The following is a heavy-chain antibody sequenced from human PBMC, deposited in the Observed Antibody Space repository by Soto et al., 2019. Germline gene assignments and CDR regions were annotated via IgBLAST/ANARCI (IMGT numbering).Heavy chain of an antibody. CDR1: GGSISSYY. CDR2: IYYSGST. J-gene: IGHJ3*02. D-gene: IGHD3-10*01. V-gene: IGHV4-59*01. Sequence: SETLSLTCTVSGGSISSYYWSWIRQPPGKGLEWIGYIYYSGSTNYNPSLKSRVTISVDTSKNQFSLKLSSVTAADTAVYYCARDRGSVLWFGELSAFDIWGQGTTVTVSS. CDR3: ARDRGSVLWFGELSAFDI.